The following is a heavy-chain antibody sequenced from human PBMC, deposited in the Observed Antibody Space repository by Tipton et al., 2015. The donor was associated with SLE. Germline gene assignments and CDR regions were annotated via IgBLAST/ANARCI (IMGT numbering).Heavy chain of an antibody. CDR3: ARGRIAAAGRGDY. D-gene: IGHD6-13*01. Sequence: TLSLTCTVSGGSISSSSSYWGWIRQSPGKGLEWIGSIYYSGSTYYNPSLKSRVTISVDTSKNQFSLKLSSVTAADTAVYYCARGRIAAAGRGDYWGQGTLVTVSS. CDR1: GGSISSSSSY. CDR2: IYYSGST. J-gene: IGHJ4*02. V-gene: IGHV4-39*07.